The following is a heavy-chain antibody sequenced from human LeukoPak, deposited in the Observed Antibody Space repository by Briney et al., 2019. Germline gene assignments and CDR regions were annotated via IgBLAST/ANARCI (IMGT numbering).Heavy chain of an antibody. D-gene: IGHD4-17*01. V-gene: IGHV4-34*01. CDR1: GGSFSGYY. CDR2: INHSGST. J-gene: IGHJ4*02. Sequence: PSETLSLTCAVYGGSFSGYYWSWIRQPPGKGLGWIGEINHSGSTNYNPSPKSRVTISVDTSKNQFSLKLSSVTAADTAVYYCASSSYGDYSGSPFDYWGQGTLVTVSS. CDR3: ASSSYGDYSGSPFDY.